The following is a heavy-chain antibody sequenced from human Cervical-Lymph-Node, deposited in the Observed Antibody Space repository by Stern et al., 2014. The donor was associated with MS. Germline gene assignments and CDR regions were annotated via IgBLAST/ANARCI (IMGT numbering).Heavy chain of an antibody. CDR2: IYWDDDK. D-gene: IGHD6-13*01. CDR1: GFSLSTTGVG. Sequence: QVTLRESGPTLVKPTQTLTLTCTFSGFSLSTTGVGVGWIRQPPGKDLEGLALIYWDDDKPYSPSLKSRLTISKDTSNNQVVFTMTNLDPVDTATYYCARLAAPENIFDRKDFDYWGQGTLVTVSS. CDR3: ARLAAPENIFDRKDFDY. J-gene: IGHJ4*02. V-gene: IGHV2-5*02.